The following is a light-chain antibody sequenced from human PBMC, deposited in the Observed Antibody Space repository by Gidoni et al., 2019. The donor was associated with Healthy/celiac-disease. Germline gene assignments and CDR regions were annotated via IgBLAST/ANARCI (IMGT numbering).Light chain of an antibody. CDR3: QQRSNWPWT. Sequence: EIVLTHSPATLSLSPGERAPPSCRASQSVSSYLAWYQQKPGQAPRLLIYDASNRATGIPARISGSGSGTDFTLTISSIAPEDVAVYYCQQRSNWPWTFGQGTKVEIK. J-gene: IGKJ1*01. V-gene: IGKV3-11*01. CDR1: QSVSSY. CDR2: DAS.